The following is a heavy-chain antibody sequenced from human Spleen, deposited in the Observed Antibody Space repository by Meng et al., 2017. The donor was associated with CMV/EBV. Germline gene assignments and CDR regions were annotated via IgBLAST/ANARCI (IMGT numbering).Heavy chain of an antibody. J-gene: IGHJ6*02. CDR2: ISSSGSTI. Sequence: GESLKISCAASGFTFSDYYMSWIRQAPGKGLEWVPYISSSGSTIYYADSVKGRFTISRDNAKNSLYLQMNSLRAEDTAVYYCARDRETSNFWSGYYYGMDVWGQGTTVTVSS. V-gene: IGHV3-11*01. CDR1: GFTFSDYY. D-gene: IGHD3-3*01. CDR3: ARDRETSNFWSGYYYGMDV.